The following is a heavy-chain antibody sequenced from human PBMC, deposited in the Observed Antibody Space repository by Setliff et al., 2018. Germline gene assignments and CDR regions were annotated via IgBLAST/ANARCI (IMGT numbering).Heavy chain of an antibody. CDR3: ARVTLSYCSGGSCYGWFDP. CDR1: GYTFTSYG. Sequence: ASVKVSCKASGYTFTSYGISWVRQAPGQGLEWMGWISTYNGDTDYAQKLQDRLTMTTDTSTSTVYMELRSLRSDDTAVYDCARVTLSYCSGGSCYGWFDPWGQGTQVTVSS. V-gene: IGHV1-18*01. J-gene: IGHJ5*02. D-gene: IGHD2-15*01. CDR2: ISTYNGDT.